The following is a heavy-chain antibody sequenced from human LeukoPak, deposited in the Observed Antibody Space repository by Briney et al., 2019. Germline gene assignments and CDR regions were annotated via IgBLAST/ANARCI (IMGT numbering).Heavy chain of an antibody. J-gene: IGHJ4*02. V-gene: IGHV4-34*01. Sequence: SETLSLTCAVYGGSFSPYYWSWIRQPPGKGLEWIGEINHSGSTNYNPSLKSRVTISVDTFKNQFSLRLSSVTAADTSVYYCARGGFYCGGDCYVDYWGQGTLVTVSS. D-gene: IGHD2-21*02. CDR2: INHSGST. CDR1: GGSFSPYY. CDR3: ARGGFYCGGDCYVDY.